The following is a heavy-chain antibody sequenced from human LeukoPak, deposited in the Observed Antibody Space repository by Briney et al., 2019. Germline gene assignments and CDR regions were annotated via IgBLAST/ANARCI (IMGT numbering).Heavy chain of an antibody. CDR3: ARGPVSFMENYYYYMDV. CDR1: GYTFTSYD. Sequence: GASVKVSCKASGYTFTSYDINWVRQATGQGLEWMGWMNPNSGNTGYAQKFQGRVTMTRNTSISTAYMELSSLRSEDTAVYYCARGPVSFMENYYYYMDVWGKGTTVTISS. D-gene: IGHD1-1*01. V-gene: IGHV1-8*01. J-gene: IGHJ6*03. CDR2: MNPNSGNT.